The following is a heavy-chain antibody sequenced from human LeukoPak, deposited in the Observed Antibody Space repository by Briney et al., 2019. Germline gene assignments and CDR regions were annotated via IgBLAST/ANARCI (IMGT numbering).Heavy chain of an antibody. CDR2: IYYSGST. CDR3: ARHEYSGSNYGLSWFDR. CDR1: GASLSSSGYY. D-gene: IGHD1-26*01. V-gene: IGHV4-39*01. J-gene: IGHJ5*02. Sequence: SETMSLTCTVSGASLSSSGYYWGWIRQPPGKGLEWIASIYYSGSTYYNPSLRSLVTISVATSKTHFSLKLSSLTAADTAVYYCARHEYSGSNYGLSWFDRWGQGTLVTVSS.